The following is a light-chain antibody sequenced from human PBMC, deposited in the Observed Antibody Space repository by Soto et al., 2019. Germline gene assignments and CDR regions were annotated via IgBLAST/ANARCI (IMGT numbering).Light chain of an antibody. CDR2: EVS. V-gene: IGLV2-23*02. Sequence: QSVLTQPASVSGSPGQSITISCTGTSSYVGNYNLVTWYQQHPGKAPQLMIYEVSKRPSGVSDRFSGSKSGNTASLTISGLQADDEADYYCCSYAGSGTYVFGTGTKVT. CDR3: CSYAGSGTYV. J-gene: IGLJ1*01. CDR1: SSYVGNYNL.